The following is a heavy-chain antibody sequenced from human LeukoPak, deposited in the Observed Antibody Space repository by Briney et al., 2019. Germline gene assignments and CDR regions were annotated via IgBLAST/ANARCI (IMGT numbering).Heavy chain of an antibody. CDR1: GFTFSSYY. J-gene: IGHJ4*02. CDR3: AKESGLRYFDWLSGPSSSGPFDY. Sequence: QPGGSLRLSCAASGFTFSSYYIHWVRQAPGKGLVWVSRIDSDGNITTYADSVKGRFTISRDNAKNTLYLQMNSLRAEDTAVYYCAKESGLRYFDWLSGPSSSGPFDYWGQGTLVTVSS. V-gene: IGHV3-74*01. D-gene: IGHD3-9*01. CDR2: IDSDGNIT.